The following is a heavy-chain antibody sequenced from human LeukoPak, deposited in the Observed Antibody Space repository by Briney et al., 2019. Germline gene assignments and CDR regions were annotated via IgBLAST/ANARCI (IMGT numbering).Heavy chain of an antibody. V-gene: IGHV1-2*02. CDR1: GYTFTVNY. CDR3: TRGAGTSWFDY. CDR2: MNTNSGVT. Sequence: PKASVKVSCKPSGYTFTVNYLHWVRQAPGQGLEWVGWMNTNSGVTGYAQNFQGRVTMTRDTSISTAYMELSSLTSDDTAVYYCTRGAGTSWFDYWGQGAWSPSPQ. D-gene: IGHD2-2*01. J-gene: IGHJ4*02.